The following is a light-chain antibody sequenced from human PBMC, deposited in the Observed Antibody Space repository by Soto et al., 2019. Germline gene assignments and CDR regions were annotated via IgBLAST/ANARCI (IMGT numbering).Light chain of an antibody. Sequence: DIQMTQSPSTLSASLGDRVTITCRASRAISDWLAWYQQRPGKAPKLLIYRASRLESGVPSRFSGSGSGTEVTLTISGLQPDDFATYYCQQYNTFSFTFGQGTKLEI. J-gene: IGKJ2*01. CDR3: QQYNTFSFT. CDR1: RAISDW. CDR2: RAS. V-gene: IGKV1-5*03.